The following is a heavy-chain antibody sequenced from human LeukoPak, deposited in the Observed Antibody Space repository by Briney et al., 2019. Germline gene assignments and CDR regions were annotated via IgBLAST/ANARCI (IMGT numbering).Heavy chain of an antibody. CDR2: IYYSGST. J-gene: IGHJ5*02. CDR1: GGSISSGDYY. CDR3: ARVPNTITMIVGGAYNWFDP. D-gene: IGHD3-22*01. V-gene: IGHV4-31*03. Sequence: SETLSLTCTVSGGSISSGDYYWSWIRQPPGKGLEWIGYIYYSGSTYYNPSLKSRVTISVDTSKNQFSLKLSSVTAADTAVYYCARVPNTITMIVGGAYNWFDPWGQGTLVTVSS.